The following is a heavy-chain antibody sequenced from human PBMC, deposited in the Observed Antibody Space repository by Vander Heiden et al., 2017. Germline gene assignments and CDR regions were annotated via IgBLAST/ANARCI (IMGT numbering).Heavy chain of an antibody. CDR1: GFTFSSFG. Sequence: QVQLVESGGGVVQPGRSLRRSCAASGFTFSSFGMLWFRQAPGKGLEGVAVISYDGSNKYYADSVKGRFTISRDNSKNTLYLQMNSLRAEDTAVYYCAKDPKTTAYAFDIWGQGTMVTVSS. CDR3: AKDPKTTAYAFDI. J-gene: IGHJ3*02. V-gene: IGHV3-30*18. CDR2: ISYDGSNK. D-gene: IGHD4-17*01.